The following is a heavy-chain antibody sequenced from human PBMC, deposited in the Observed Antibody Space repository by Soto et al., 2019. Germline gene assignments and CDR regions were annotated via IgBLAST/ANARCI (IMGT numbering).Heavy chain of an antibody. CDR3: AANAYCGGDCYSNGDYYYYGMDV. V-gene: IGHV4-30-4*01. D-gene: IGHD2-21*02. CDR1: GGSISSGYYY. CDR2: IYCSGNT. J-gene: IGHJ6*02. Sequence: SETLSLTCSVSGGSISSGYYYWSWIRQPPGKGLEWIGNIYCSGNTYYNPSLKSRLIISIDTSKNQFSLKVGSVTAADTAVYYCAANAYCGGDCYSNGDYYYYGMDVWGQGTTVTVSS.